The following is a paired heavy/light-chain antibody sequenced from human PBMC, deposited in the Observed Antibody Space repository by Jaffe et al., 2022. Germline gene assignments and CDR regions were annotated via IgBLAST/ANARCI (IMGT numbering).Light chain of an antibody. CDR3: QQFSSFPLT. Sequence: AIQLTQSPSSLSASVGDRVTITCRASQDISNALTWYQQKPGHSPTLLIYDVSSLQSGVPSRFSGSGSGTDFTLTISILQPEDLATYYCQQFSSFPLTLGGGTRVEL. J-gene: IGKJ4*01. CDR1: QDISNA. V-gene: IGKV1-13*02. CDR2: DVS.
Heavy chain of an antibody. Sequence: EVQLVESGGGLRQPGRSLRLSCTASGFRFSDYGLAWVRQAPGKGLEWVAFTRSRLYGGAPEYAASVRGRFTVSRDDSQSIAYLQVSSLITDDTAVYYCTRGQTYTGVKYYFDYWGQGVLVTVSS. D-gene: IGHD3-10*01. CDR1: GFRFSDYG. CDR2: TRSRLYGGAP. CDR3: TRGQTYTGVKYYFDY. J-gene: IGHJ4*02. V-gene: IGHV3-49*04.